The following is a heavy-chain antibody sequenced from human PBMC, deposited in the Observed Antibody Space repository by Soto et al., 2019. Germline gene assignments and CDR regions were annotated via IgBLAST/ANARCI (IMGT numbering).Heavy chain of an antibody. D-gene: IGHD2-15*01. CDR2: IYTSGST. CDR3: ASVSAIVVDDYFDY. V-gene: IGHV4-4*07. CDR1: GFTVSSHY. Sequence: VQLVESGGGLIQPGGSLRLSCAASGFTVSSHYMSWVRQAPGKGLEWIGRIYTSGSTNYNPSLKSRVTMSVDTSKKQFSLKLSSVTAADTAVYYCASVSAIVVDDYFDYWGQGTLVTVSS. J-gene: IGHJ4*02.